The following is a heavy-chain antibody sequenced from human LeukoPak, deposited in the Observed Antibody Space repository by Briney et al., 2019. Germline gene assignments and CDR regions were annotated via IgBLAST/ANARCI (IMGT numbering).Heavy chain of an antibody. CDR1: GFTFSSYS. Sequence: PGGSLRLSCAASGFTFSSYSMNWVRQAPGKGLEWVSSLSSNSSYIYYSDSVKGRFTISRDNAKNSLYLQMNSLRAEDTAVYYCAKDPHYYDSSGYYGGFDYWGQGTLVTVSS. J-gene: IGHJ4*02. D-gene: IGHD3-22*01. CDR2: LSSNSSYI. V-gene: IGHV3-21*01. CDR3: AKDPHYYDSSGYYGGFDY.